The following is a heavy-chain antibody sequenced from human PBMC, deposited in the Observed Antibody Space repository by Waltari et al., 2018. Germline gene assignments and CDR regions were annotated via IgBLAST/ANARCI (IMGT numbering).Heavy chain of an antibody. CDR3: AREKGVAGHRSGALR. V-gene: IGHV4-4*07. CDR2: IYTSWST. Sequence: QVQLQESGPGLVKPSETLSLTCTVSGGSISSYYWSWIRQPAGKGLEWIGRIYTSWSTNHNPSLRSRVTMTVDTSKNQFSRKLRSVTAADTAVYYCAREKGVAGHRSGALRWGQGTLVTVSS. J-gene: IGHJ4*02. D-gene: IGHD6-25*01. CDR1: GGSISSYY.